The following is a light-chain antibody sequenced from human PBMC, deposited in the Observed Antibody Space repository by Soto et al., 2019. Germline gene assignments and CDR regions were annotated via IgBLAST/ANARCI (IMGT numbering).Light chain of an antibody. CDR3: QQSYSTPPT. J-gene: IGKJ1*01. CDR1: QSISIY. V-gene: IGKV1-39*01. Sequence: DIQMTQSPSSLSASVGDRVSMTCRASQSISIYLNWYQQKPGKAPKLLIYAASSLQSGVPSRFSGSRFGTDFTLTISSLQPEDFAIYYCQQSYSTPPTFGQGTKVEIK. CDR2: AAS.